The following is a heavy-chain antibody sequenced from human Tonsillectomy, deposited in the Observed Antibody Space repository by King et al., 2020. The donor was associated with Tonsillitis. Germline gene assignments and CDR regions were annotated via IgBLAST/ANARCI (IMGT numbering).Heavy chain of an antibody. CDR2: IIPIFGTA. D-gene: IGHD3-22*01. CDR3: AREEIITMLVVVIMGAFDI. CDR1: GGTFSSYA. Sequence: VQLVESGAEVKKPGSSVKVSCKASGGTFSSYAISWVRQAPGQGLEWMGGIIPIFGTANYAQKFQGRVTITADESTSTASMELSSLRSEDTAVYYCAREEIITMLVVVIMGAFDIWGQGTMVTVSS. V-gene: IGHV1-69*01. J-gene: IGHJ3*02.